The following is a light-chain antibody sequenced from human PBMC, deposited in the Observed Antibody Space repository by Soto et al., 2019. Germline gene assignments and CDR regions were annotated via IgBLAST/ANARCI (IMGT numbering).Light chain of an antibody. J-gene: IGKJ2*01. Sequence: DVVITQSPFSLPVTLGQPASISCTSSQSLLHGDGNTHMNWFQQRPGQSPRRLLYKVSNRDSGVPDRFSGSESGTDFALKISRVEAEDVGVYYCVQGTHWPYTFGQGTKLEIK. CDR1: QSLLHGDGNTH. CDR3: VQGTHWPYT. V-gene: IGKV2-30*02. CDR2: KVS.